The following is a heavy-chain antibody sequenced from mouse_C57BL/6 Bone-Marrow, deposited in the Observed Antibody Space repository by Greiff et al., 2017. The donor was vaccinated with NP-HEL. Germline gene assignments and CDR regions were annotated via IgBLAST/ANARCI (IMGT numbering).Heavy chain of an antibody. CDR3: VPIYYYGSSYEDAMDY. CDR1: GYTFTGYW. Sequence: QVQLQQSGAVLMKPGASVKLSCKATGYTFTGYWIEWVKQRPGHGLEWIGEILPGSGSTNYNEKFKGKATFTADTSSNTAYMQLSSLTTEDSAIYYCVPIYYYGSSYEDAMDYWGQGTSVTVSS. V-gene: IGHV1-9*01. CDR2: ILPGSGST. D-gene: IGHD1-1*01. J-gene: IGHJ4*01.